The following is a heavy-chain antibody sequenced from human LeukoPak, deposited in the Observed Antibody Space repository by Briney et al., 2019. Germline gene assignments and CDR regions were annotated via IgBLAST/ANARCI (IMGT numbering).Heavy chain of an antibody. J-gene: IGHJ6*02. D-gene: IGHD3-10*01. CDR2: INPSGGST. Sequence: ASVKVSCKASGYTFTSYYMHWVRQAPGQGLEWMGIINPSGGSTSYAQKFQGRVTMTRDTSTSTVYMELSSLRSEDTAVYYCARDVITMVRGVLFGVTYYYYGMDVWGRGTTVTVSS. CDR3: ARDVITMVRGVLFGVTYYYYGMDV. V-gene: IGHV1-46*01. CDR1: GYTFTSYY.